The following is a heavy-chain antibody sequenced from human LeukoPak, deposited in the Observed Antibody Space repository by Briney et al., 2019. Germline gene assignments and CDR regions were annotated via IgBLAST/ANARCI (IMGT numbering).Heavy chain of an antibody. Sequence: SETLSLTCAVYGGSFSGYYWSWIRQPPGKGLEWIGEINHSGSTNYNPSLKSRVTISVDTSKNQFSLKLSSVTAADTAVYYCARHESRADIVVVPAAMPGAKNNWFDPWGQGTLVTVSS. J-gene: IGHJ5*02. CDR3: ARHESRADIVVVPAAMPGAKNNWFDP. D-gene: IGHD2-2*01. CDR1: GGSFSGYY. V-gene: IGHV4-34*01. CDR2: INHSGST.